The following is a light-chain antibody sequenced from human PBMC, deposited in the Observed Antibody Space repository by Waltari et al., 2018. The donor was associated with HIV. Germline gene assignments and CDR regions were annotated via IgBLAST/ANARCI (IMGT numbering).Light chain of an antibody. J-gene: IGKJ1*01. Sequence: EIAMTQSPATLSVSPGERVTLSCRASQSVGSNLAWYQQKPGRAPSLLVYSASTRATGIPARFSGSGSGTEFTLTISSLQSEDFAVYYCQQYINWPPWSFGQGTKVEIK. CDR3: QQYINWPPWS. CDR1: QSVGSN. V-gene: IGKV3-15*01. CDR2: SAS.